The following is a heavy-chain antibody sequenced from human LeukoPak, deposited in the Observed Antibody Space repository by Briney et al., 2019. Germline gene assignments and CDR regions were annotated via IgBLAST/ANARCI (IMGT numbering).Heavy chain of an antibody. CDR2: ITTSDGNT. J-gene: IGHJ4*02. Sequence: GGSLGLSCAASGFTFSSYTMSWVRQAPGKGLEWVSTITTSDGNTYYADSVKGRFTVSRDNSKNTLFLQMNSLRAEDTAVYYCAKDGGLWVSAHWGDSWGRGTLVTVSS. D-gene: IGHD7-27*01. V-gene: IGHV3-23*01. CDR3: AKDGGLWVSAHWGDS. CDR1: GFTFSSYT.